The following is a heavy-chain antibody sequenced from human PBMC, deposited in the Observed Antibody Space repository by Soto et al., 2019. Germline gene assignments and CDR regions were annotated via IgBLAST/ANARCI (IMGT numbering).Heavy chain of an antibody. J-gene: IGHJ4*02. CDR2: ISYDESNK. Sequence: LRLSCAASGFTFSSYAMYWVRQAPGKGLEWVAIISYDESNKYYADSVKGRFTISRDNSKNTLYLQMNSLRAEDTAVYYCAREKGNYYDSSGAFDYWGQGALVTVSS. D-gene: IGHD3-22*01. CDR1: GFTFSSYA. V-gene: IGHV3-30-3*01. CDR3: AREKGNYYDSSGAFDY.